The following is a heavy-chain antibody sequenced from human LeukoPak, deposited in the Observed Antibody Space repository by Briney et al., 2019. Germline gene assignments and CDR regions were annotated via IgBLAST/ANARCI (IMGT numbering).Heavy chain of an antibody. Sequence: SVNVSCKASGGTFSSYAISWVRQAPGQGLEWMGGIIPIFGTANYAQKFQGRVTITADESTSTAYMELSSLRSEDTAVYYCARDLGDYGGNLYYYYYGMDVWGQGTTVTVSS. J-gene: IGHJ6*02. CDR2: IIPIFGTA. CDR3: ARDLGDYGGNLYYYYYGMDV. D-gene: IGHD4-23*01. V-gene: IGHV1-69*13. CDR1: GGTFSSYA.